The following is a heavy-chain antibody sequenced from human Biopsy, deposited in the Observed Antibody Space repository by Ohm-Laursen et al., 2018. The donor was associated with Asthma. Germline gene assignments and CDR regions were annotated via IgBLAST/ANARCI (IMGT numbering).Heavy chain of an antibody. J-gene: IGHJ4*02. CDR2: ISSLSRYI. Sequence: GSLRLSCAASGFDLRDYTMNWVRQAPGKGLEWVASISSLSRYIYHATSLRGRFTISRDNAKRSLYLQMDSLRGDDTAVYYCSRDFTIGSGSPFHFWGQGTLATVSS. V-gene: IGHV3-21*01. CDR3: SRDFTIGSGSPFHF. D-gene: IGHD3-10*01. CDR1: GFDLRDYT.